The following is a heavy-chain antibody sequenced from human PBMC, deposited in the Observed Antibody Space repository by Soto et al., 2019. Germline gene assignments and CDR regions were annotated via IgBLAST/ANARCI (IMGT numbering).Heavy chain of an antibody. CDR3: ARLGPGYDFWSGYYSTNWFDP. CDR2: IDPSDSYT. V-gene: IGHV5-10-1*01. CDR1: GYSFTSYW. Sequence: GESLKISCKGSGYSFTSYWISWVRQMPGKGLEWMGRIDPSDSYTNYSPSFQGHVTISADKSISTAYLQWSSLKASDTAMYYCARLGPGYDFWSGYYSTNWFDPWGQGTRVTVSS. D-gene: IGHD3-3*01. J-gene: IGHJ5*02.